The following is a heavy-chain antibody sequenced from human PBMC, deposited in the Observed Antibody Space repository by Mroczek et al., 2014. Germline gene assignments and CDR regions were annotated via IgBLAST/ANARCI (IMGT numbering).Heavy chain of an antibody. D-gene: IGHD3-22*01. Sequence: VQLVQSGEAWSSLGGSLRLSCAASGFSFSTYWMSWVRQAPRKGLEWVANINQGGGEEDYVDSVKGRFTISRDNAKNSLFLQMNSLRVEDTAVYYCARKRYYYDDTKGWFDFWGQGTLVTVSS. CDR1: GFSFSTYW. CDR3: ARKRYYYDDTKGWFDF. CDR2: INQGGGEE. V-gene: IGHV3-7*01. J-gene: IGHJ5*01.